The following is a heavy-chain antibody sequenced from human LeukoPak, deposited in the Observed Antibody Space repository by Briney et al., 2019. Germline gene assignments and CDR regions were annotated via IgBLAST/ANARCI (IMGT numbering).Heavy chain of an antibody. CDR1: GGSLSSGDYY. V-gene: IGHV4-61*08. CDR3: ARVQYATGTQNLDY. Sequence: SQTLSLTCTVSGGSLSSGDYYWSWIRQPPGKGLEWIGYIYYSGSTNYNPSLKSRVTISVDTSKNQFSLKLSSVTAADTAVYYCARVQYATGTQNLDYWGQGTLVTVSS. D-gene: IGHD1-1*01. J-gene: IGHJ4*02. CDR2: IYYSGST.